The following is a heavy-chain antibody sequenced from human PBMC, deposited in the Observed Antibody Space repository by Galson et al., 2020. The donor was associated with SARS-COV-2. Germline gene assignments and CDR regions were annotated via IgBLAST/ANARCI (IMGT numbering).Heavy chain of an antibody. CDR2: MYHSGTT. CDR1: GGSISRHY. CDR3: ARGGDYVRNWFDS. V-gene: IGHV4-59*11. Sequence: ASETLSLTCTVSGGSISRHYWSWIRQPPGKRLEWIGYMYHSGTTNYNSSLKGRVTISVDKSKNQFSLKLSSVTAADTAVYYCARGGDYVRNWFDSWGQGTLVTASS. D-gene: IGHD4-17*01. J-gene: IGHJ5*01.